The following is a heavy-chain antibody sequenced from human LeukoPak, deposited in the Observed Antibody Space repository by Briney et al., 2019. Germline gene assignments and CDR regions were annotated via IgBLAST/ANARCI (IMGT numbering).Heavy chain of an antibody. Sequence: PGGSLRLSCAASGFTFSSYWMSWVRQAPGKGLEWVANIKQDGSEKYYADSVKGRFTISRGNAKNSLYLQMNSLRAEDTAVYYCARGQDYYGSGSYDYWGQGTLVTVSS. CDR1: GFTFSSYW. CDR2: IKQDGSEK. J-gene: IGHJ4*02. D-gene: IGHD3-10*01. V-gene: IGHV3-7*04. CDR3: ARGQDYYGSGSYDY.